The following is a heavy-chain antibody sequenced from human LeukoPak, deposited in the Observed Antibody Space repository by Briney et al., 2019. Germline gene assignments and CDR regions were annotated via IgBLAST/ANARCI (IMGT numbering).Heavy chain of an antibody. Sequence: GGSLRLSCAASGFTFSSYAMHWVRQAPGKGLEWVAVISYDESNKYYADSVKGRFTISRDSSKNTLYLQMNSLRAEDTAVYYCASPLIQLSYDYFDYWGQGTLVTVSS. D-gene: IGHD5-18*01. CDR3: ASPLIQLSYDYFDY. J-gene: IGHJ4*02. V-gene: IGHV3-30-3*01. CDR2: ISYDESNK. CDR1: GFTFSSYA.